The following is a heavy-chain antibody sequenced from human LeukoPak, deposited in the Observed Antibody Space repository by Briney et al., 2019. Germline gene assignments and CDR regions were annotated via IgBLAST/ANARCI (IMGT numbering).Heavy chain of an antibody. Sequence: GGSLRLSCAAPGFTFSYYGMNWVRQAPGKGLEWVSLISYDGSQKSYADAVKGRFTISRDNSKNTLYLQMNSLRADDTAVYYCAKSYGSGALGMDVWGQGTTVTVSS. CDR3: AKSYGSGALGMDV. D-gene: IGHD3-10*01. CDR1: GFTFSYYG. V-gene: IGHV3-30*18. CDR2: ISYDGSQK. J-gene: IGHJ6*02.